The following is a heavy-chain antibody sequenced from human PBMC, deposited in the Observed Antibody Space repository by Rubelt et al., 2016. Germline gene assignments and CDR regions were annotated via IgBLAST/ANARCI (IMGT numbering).Heavy chain of an antibody. Sequence: EVQLVESGGDLVQPGGSLRLSCAASGFTLSNAWMSWVRQAPGKGLEWVGRIKPKLDGADYAAPVKGRFIISRDDSRNTLYLQMNSLKTEDTAVYYCVIDDHNNHNNYFEADHFDHWGQGTVVTVSS. J-gene: IGHJ4*02. CDR3: VIDDHNNHNNYFEADHFDH. CDR1: GFTLSNAW. V-gene: IGHV3-15*01. CDR2: IKPKLDGA. D-gene: IGHD5-24*01.